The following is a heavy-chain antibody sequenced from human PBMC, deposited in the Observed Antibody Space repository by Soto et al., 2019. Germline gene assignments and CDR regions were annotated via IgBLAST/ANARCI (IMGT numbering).Heavy chain of an antibody. D-gene: IGHD2-15*01. CDR1: GFTFDDYA. J-gene: IGHJ6*02. V-gene: IGHV3-48*02. CDR3: ARDHRVVAASQHYYYYGMDV. CDR2: ICSSSSTI. Sequence: GGSLRLSCAASGFTFDDYAMHWVRQAPGKGLEWVSYICSSSSTIYYADSVKGRFTISRDNAKNSLYLQMNSLRDEDTAVYYCARDHRVVAASQHYYYYGMDVWGQGTTVTVSS.